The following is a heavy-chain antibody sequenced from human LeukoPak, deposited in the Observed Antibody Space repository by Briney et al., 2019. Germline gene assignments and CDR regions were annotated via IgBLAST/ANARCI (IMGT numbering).Heavy chain of an antibody. V-gene: IGHV4-61*05. CDR3: ARASYCLPVDY. D-gene: IGHD5-18*01. CDR1: GGSISSSSYY. CDR2: IYYSGST. Sequence: SETLSLTCTVSGGSISSSSYYWGWIRQPPGKGLEWIGYIYYSGSTNYNPSLKSRVTISVDTSKNQFSLKLSSVTAADTAVYYCARASYCLPVDYWGQGTLVTVSS. J-gene: IGHJ4*02.